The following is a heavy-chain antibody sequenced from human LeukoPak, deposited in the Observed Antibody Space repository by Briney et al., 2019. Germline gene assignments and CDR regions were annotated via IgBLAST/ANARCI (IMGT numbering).Heavy chain of an antibody. V-gene: IGHV1-24*01. CDR2: FDPEDGET. Sequence: ASVEVSCKVSGYTLTELSMHWVRQAPGKGLEWMGGFDPEDGETIYAQKFQGRVTMTEDTSTDTAYMELSSLRSEDTAVYYCATLGGKKIAAAGTNDYWGQGTLVTVSS. CDR3: ATLGGKKIAAAGTNDY. CDR1: GYTLTELS. J-gene: IGHJ4*02. D-gene: IGHD6-13*01.